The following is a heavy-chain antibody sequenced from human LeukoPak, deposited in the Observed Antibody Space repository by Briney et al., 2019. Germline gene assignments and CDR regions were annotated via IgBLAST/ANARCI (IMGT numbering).Heavy chain of an antibody. CDR1: GFTFSSYA. Sequence: SAGSLRLSCAASGFTFSSYAMNWVRQAPGKGLEWVSAISGSGGNTYYADSVKGRFTISRDNSNNTLYLQMNSMRAEDTAVYYCAKESRSVYFYYWGQGTLVTVSS. V-gene: IGHV3-23*01. J-gene: IGHJ4*02. D-gene: IGHD5/OR15-5a*01. CDR2: ISGSGGNT. CDR3: AKESRSVYFYY.